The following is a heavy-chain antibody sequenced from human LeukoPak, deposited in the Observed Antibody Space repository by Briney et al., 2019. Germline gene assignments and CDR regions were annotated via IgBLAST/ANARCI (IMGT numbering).Heavy chain of an antibody. CDR2: SRSKAYGGTT. CDR3: GSGSGWYSPDY. CDR1: GFTFGDYA. D-gene: IGHD6-19*01. J-gene: IGHJ4*02. Sequence: QPGRSLRLSCTASGFTFGDYAMNWSRQAPGKGLEWVGFSRSKAYGGTTEYAASVKGRFTISRDDSKNIAYLQMNSLKTEDTAVYYCGSGSGWYSPDYWGQGTLVTVSS. V-gene: IGHV3-49*03.